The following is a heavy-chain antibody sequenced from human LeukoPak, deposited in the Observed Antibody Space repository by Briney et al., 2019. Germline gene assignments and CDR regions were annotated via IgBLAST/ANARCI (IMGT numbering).Heavy chain of an antibody. V-gene: IGHV3-48*03. D-gene: IGHD3-10*01. CDR3: ARESGWFGELPFS. CDR1: GFTFSSYE. Sequence: GGSLRLACAAAGFTFSSYEMNWVRQAPGKGLEWVSYISSSGSTIYYADSVKGRFTNSRDNGKNSLYLQMNSLRAEDTAFYYCARESGWFGELPFSWGQGTLVTVSS. CDR2: ISSSGSTI. J-gene: IGHJ5*02.